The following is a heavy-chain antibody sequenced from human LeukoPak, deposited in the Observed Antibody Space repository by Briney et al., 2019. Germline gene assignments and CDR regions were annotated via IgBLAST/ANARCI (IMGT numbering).Heavy chain of an antibody. CDR3: AKDEATSGGGLAS. V-gene: IGHV3-23*05. CDR2: MYTGGTT. J-gene: IGHJ4*02. Sequence: GGSLRLSCAASGFAFSSSAMSWVRQAPGKGLEWVSAMYTGGTTYYADSVKGRFTISRDNSRNTLFLHMSSLRADDTAVYYCAKDEATSGGGLASWGQGTLVTVSS. D-gene: IGHD3-16*01. CDR1: GFAFSSSA.